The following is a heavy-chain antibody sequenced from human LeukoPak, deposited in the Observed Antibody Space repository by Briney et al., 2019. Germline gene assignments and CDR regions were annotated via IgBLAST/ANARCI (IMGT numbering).Heavy chain of an antibody. CDR3: ARGFGELSEGYGMDV. D-gene: IGHD3-10*01. CDR2: ISSSRSYI. Sequence: GGSLRLSCAASGFTFSSYSMNWVRQAPGKGLEWVSFISSSRSYIYYAESVKGRFTISRDNAKNSLYLQMNSLRAEDTAVYYCARGFGELSEGYGMDVWGQGTTVTVSS. V-gene: IGHV3-21*01. CDR1: GFTFSSYS. J-gene: IGHJ6*02.